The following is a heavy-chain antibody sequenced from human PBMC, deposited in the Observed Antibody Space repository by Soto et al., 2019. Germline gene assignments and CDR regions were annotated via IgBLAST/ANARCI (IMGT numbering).Heavy chain of an antibody. J-gene: IGHJ2*01. V-gene: IGHV3-30-3*01. CDR1: GFTFSSYA. Sequence: QVQLVESGGGVVQPGRSLRLSCAASGFTFSSYAMHWVRQAPGKGLEWVAVISYDGSNKYYADSVKGRFTISRYNSKNSLYLQMNRLRAEDTAVYYGARDRGDYCLNNWYFDLWGRGTLVTVSA. D-gene: IGHD4-17*01. CDR3: ARDRGDYCLNNWYFDL. CDR2: ISYDGSNK.